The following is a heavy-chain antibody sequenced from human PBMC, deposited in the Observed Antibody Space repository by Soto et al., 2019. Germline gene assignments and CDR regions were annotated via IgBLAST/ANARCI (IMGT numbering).Heavy chain of an antibody. J-gene: IGHJ4*02. V-gene: IGHV2-5*02. CDR3: ARRGVRGGGYYFDY. D-gene: IGHD3-10*01. Sequence: QITLKESGPTLVKPTQTLTLTCTFSGFSLSTSGVGVGWIRQPPGKALEWLGFIYWDDDKRYSPPLKSRLTCXKXTXRNQVVLTMTNMDPVDTATYYWARRGVRGGGYYFDYWGQGALVTVSS. CDR2: IYWDDDK. CDR1: GFSLSTSGVG.